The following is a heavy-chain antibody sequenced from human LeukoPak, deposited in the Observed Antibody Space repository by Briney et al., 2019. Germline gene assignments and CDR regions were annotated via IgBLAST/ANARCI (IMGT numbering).Heavy chain of an antibody. CDR3: ARRGGVGPIDY. CDR1: GGSISSYY. D-gene: IGHD1-26*01. J-gene: IGHJ4*02. Sequence: SETLSLTCTVSGGSISSYYWSWIRQPPGKGLEWIGYIYYSGSTNYNPSLKSRVTISVDTSKNQFSLKLSSVTAADTAVYYCARRGGVGPIDYWGQGTLVTVSS. CDR2: IYYSGST. V-gene: IGHV4-59*12.